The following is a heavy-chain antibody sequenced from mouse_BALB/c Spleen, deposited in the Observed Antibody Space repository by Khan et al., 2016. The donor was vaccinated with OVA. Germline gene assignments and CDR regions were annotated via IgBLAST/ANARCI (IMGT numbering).Heavy chain of an antibody. CDR3: ARAYDGNYREAMDY. CDR1: GFSLTGYG. J-gene: IGHJ4*01. D-gene: IGHD2-10*01. CDR2: IWGDGST. Sequence: QVQLKESGPGLVAPSQSLSITCTVSGFSLTGYGVNWVRQPPGKGLEWLGMIWGDGSTDYNSALKSRLNLSKDNSKSQVFLKMNSLQTDDTARYSCARAYDGNYREAMDYWGHGTSVTVSS. V-gene: IGHV2-6-7*01.